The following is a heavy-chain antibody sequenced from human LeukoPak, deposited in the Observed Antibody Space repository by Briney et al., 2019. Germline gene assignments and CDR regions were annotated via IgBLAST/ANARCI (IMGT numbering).Heavy chain of an antibody. Sequence: GASVKVSCKASGYTFTSYYIHWVRQAPGQGLEWMGIFNPSGGSTNYAQHFQGRLTMTWDTAASTVYMELSSLGSEDTALYYCAREAPSTYYFDYWGQGTLVTVSS. D-gene: IGHD2-2*01. V-gene: IGHV1-46*01. CDR1: GYTFTSYY. J-gene: IGHJ4*02. CDR2: FNPSGGST. CDR3: AREAPSTYYFDY.